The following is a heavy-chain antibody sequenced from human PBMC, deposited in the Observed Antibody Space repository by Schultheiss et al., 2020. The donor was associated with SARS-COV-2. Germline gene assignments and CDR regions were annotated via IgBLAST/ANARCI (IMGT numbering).Heavy chain of an antibody. CDR2: ISSSGSTI. CDR1: GFTFSSHT. CDR3: ARVLGSAAAGTPRNYYGMDV. J-gene: IGHJ6*02. Sequence: GGSLRLSCAASGFTFSSHTMSWVRQAPGKGLEWVSYISSSGSTIYYADSVKGRFTISRDNAKNSLYLQMNSLRAEDTAVYYCARVLGSAAAGTPRNYYGMDVWGQGTTVTVSS. V-gene: IGHV3-48*04. D-gene: IGHD6-13*01.